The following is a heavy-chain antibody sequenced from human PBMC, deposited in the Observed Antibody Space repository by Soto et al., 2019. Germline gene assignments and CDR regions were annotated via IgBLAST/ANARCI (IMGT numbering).Heavy chain of an antibody. D-gene: IGHD1-26*01. CDR2: IIPLFGTT. CDR1: GGNFTNYG. Sequence: RASVKVSCKASGGNFTNYGISWVRQAPGQGLEWMGGIIPLFGTTNYAQKFRGRVTVTADESTSTAYMELNSLRSEDTAIYFCARARGTSWYKWFDPWGQGTLVTVSS. CDR3: ARARGTSWYKWFDP. J-gene: IGHJ5*02. V-gene: IGHV1-69*13.